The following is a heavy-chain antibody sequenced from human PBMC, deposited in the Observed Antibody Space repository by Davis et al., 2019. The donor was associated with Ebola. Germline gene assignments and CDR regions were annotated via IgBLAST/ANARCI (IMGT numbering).Heavy chain of an antibody. CDR3: ARWGANWGSQYYYYYMDV. CDR1: GGSISSYY. Sequence: PGGSLRLSCTVSGGSISSYYWSWIRQPPGKGLEWIGEINHSGSTNYNPSLKSRVTISVDTSKNQFSLKLSSVTAADTAVYYCARWGANWGSQYYYYYMDVWGKGTTVTVSS. V-gene: IGHV4-34*01. D-gene: IGHD7-27*01. J-gene: IGHJ6*03. CDR2: INHSGST.